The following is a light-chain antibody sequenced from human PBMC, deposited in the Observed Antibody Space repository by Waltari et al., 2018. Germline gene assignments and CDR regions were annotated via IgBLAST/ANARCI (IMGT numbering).Light chain of an antibody. CDR3: SSYTTSSTFV. J-gene: IGLJ1*01. Sequence: YMGSPGTAPKLLIYGVTSRPSGVPDRLSGSKSGNTASLTISGLQAEDEGDYYCSSYTTSSTFVFGTGTEVTVL. V-gene: IGLV2-18*02. CDR2: GVT.